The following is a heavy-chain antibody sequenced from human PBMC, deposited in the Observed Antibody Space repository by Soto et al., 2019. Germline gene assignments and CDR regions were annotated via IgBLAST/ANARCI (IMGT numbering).Heavy chain of an antibody. J-gene: IGHJ4*02. CDR1: GFSLSTSGMC. D-gene: IGHD3-22*01. V-gene: IGHV2-70*01. Sequence: GSGPTLVNPTQTLTLTCTFSGFSLSTSGMCVSWIRQPPGKPLEWLALIDWDDDKYYSTSLKTRLTISKDTSKNQVVLTMTNMDPVDTATYYCARASYDSSAIRSGWYFDYWGQGTLVTVSS. CDR3: ARASYDSSAIRSGWYFDY. CDR2: IDWDDDK.